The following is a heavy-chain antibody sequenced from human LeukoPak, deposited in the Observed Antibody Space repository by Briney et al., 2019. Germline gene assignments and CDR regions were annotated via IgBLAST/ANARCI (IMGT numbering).Heavy chain of an antibody. V-gene: IGHV1-46*01. CDR2: INPSGGST. D-gene: IGHD3-3*01. CDR1: GYTFTSYY. Sequence: ASVKVSCKASGYTFTSYYMHWVRQAPGQGLEWMGIINPSGGSTSYAQKFQGRVTMTRDASTSTVYMELSSLRSEDTAVYYCARGRRSITIFGVVIRLDAFDIRGQGTMVTVSS. J-gene: IGHJ3*02. CDR3: ARGRRSITIFGVVIRLDAFDI.